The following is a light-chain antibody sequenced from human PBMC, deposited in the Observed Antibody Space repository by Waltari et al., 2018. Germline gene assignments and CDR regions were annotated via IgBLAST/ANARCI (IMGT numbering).Light chain of an antibody. CDR2: DVS. V-gene: IGLV2-14*03. CDR3: SSYTSSSTLV. Sequence: QSALTPPASVSGSPGQSITIPCTGTSSAVGGYNYVSWFQQHPGKAPKLMIYDVSNRPSGVSTRFSGSKSGNTASLTISGLQAEDEADYYCSSYTSSSTLVFGGGTKLTVL. J-gene: IGLJ2*01. CDR1: SSAVGGYNY.